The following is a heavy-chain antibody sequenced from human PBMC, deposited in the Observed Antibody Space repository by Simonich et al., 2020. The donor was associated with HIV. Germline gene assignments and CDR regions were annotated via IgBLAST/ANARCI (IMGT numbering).Heavy chain of an antibody. D-gene: IGHD3-3*01. Sequence: QVQLQQWGAGLLKPSETLSLTCAVYGGSFSGYYWSWIRQPPGKGLAWIGEINHSGITNYKSSLNSRATISGDKSKNQFSLKLSSVTAADTAIYYCARRDRELILYFDYWGQGNLVTVSS. J-gene: IGHJ4*02. V-gene: IGHV4-34*01. CDR3: ARRDRELILYFDY. CDR1: GGSFSGYY. CDR2: INHSGIT.